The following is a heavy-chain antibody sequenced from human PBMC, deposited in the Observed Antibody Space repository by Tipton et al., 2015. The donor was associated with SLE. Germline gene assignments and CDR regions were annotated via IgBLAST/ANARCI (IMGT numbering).Heavy chain of an antibody. D-gene: IGHD3-3*01. CDR1: GGSISTDFYY. Sequence: TLSLTCTVSGGSISTDFYYWGWIRQSPGKGLEWIGYVYDSGTTKYNPSLKSRLTISVDTSKSHFSLKLTSVTAADTAIYYCARGSRWFDDFWSGYPLGNWFDPWGQGTLVTVSS. J-gene: IGHJ5*02. V-gene: IGHV4-61*03. CDR3: ARGSRWFDDFWSGYPLGNWFDP. CDR2: VYDSGTT.